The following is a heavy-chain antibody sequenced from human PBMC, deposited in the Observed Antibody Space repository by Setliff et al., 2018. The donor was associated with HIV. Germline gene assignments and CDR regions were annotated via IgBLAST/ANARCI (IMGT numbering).Heavy chain of an antibody. D-gene: IGHD5-12*01. Sequence: SETLSLTCTVSGGSISSHYWSWIRQPPGKGLEWIGYIYYSGSTNYNPSLKSRVTISVDTSKNQFSLKLSSVTAADTAVYYCARGRLRPQTYYYYYYMDVWGNGTTVTVSS. CDR1: GGSISSHY. CDR3: ARGRLRPQTYYYYYYMDV. J-gene: IGHJ6*03. V-gene: IGHV4-59*11. CDR2: IYYSGST.